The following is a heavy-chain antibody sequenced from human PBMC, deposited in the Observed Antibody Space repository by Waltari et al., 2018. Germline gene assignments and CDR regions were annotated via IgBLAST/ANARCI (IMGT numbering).Heavy chain of an antibody. Sequence: QVHLVQSGAEVTKPGASVKISCRSSGNRGANEYVHWVRQAPGQGLEWLGVINLYVGDRLYAHNFQGRLTLTTDTSTDTIDMELTSLGFEDTALYFCARDLPRGFGSSLYWGQGTLVTVSS. CDR2: INLYVGDR. V-gene: IGHV1-46*03. CDR3: ARDLPRGFGSSLY. D-gene: IGHD3-10*01. J-gene: IGHJ4*02. CDR1: GNRGANEY.